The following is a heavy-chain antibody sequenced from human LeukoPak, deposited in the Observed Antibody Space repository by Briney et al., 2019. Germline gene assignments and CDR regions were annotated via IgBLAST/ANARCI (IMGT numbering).Heavy chain of an antibody. Sequence: PSETLSLTCTVSGGSIRFSSYYWSWIRQPPGKGLEWIGEINHSGSTNYNPSLKSRVTISVDTSKNQFSLKLSSVTAADTAVYYCARSRNGYKGIFDYWGQGTLVTVSS. J-gene: IGHJ4*02. D-gene: IGHD5-24*01. V-gene: IGHV4-39*07. CDR1: GGSIRFSSYY. CDR3: ARSRNGYKGIFDY. CDR2: INHSGST.